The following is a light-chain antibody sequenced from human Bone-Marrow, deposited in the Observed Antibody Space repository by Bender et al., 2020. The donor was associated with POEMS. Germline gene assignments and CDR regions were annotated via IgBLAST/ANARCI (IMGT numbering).Light chain of an antibody. CDR3: SSYTSSSTPEV. J-gene: IGLJ1*01. Sequence: QSALTQPASVSGSPGQSVTIPCTGTSSDVGVHNYVSWYRQYPGKAPEFMIYDVTKRPSGVPDRFSGSKSGNTASLTISGLQAEDEADYYCSSYTSSSTPEVFGTGTKVTVL. V-gene: IGLV2-14*03. CDR2: DVT. CDR1: SSDVGVHNY.